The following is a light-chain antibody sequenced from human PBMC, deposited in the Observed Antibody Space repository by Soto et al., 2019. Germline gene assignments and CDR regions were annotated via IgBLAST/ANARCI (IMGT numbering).Light chain of an antibody. Sequence: EIVLTQSPATLSLSPGERATLSCRASQSIDRYLAWYQQKPGQAPRLLIYDASNRATGIPGRFSGSGSGTDFTLTISDVEPEDFTPYYCQQRSDWPITFGQGTRLEIK. J-gene: IGKJ5*01. CDR1: QSIDRY. CDR3: QQRSDWPIT. CDR2: DAS. V-gene: IGKV3-11*01.